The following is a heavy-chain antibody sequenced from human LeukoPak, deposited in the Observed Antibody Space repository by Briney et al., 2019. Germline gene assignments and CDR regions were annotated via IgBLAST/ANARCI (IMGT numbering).Heavy chain of an antibody. J-gene: IGHJ4*02. Sequence: SETLSLTCTVSGGSISSYDWNWIRQPPGKGLEWVGYIYYSGSTNYNPSLKSRVTISVDTSMNQFSLKLNSVTAADTAVYYCAREDGDSSVGFDFWGQGTLVTVSS. CDR3: AREDGDSSVGFDF. V-gene: IGHV4-59*01. CDR1: GGSISSYD. D-gene: IGHD3-22*01. CDR2: IYYSGST.